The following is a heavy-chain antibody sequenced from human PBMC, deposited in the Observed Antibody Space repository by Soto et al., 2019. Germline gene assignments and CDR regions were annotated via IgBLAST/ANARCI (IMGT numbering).Heavy chain of an antibody. CDR1: GFTFSSYG. CDR2: ISYDGSNK. J-gene: IGHJ3*02. Sequence: GESLKISCAASGFTFSSYGMHWVRQAPGKGLEWVAVISYDGSNKYYADSVKGRFTISRDNSKNTLYLQMNSLRAEDTAVYYCAKFGDSYGPESDAFDIWGQGTMVTVSS. V-gene: IGHV3-30*18. D-gene: IGHD5-18*01. CDR3: AKFGDSYGPESDAFDI.